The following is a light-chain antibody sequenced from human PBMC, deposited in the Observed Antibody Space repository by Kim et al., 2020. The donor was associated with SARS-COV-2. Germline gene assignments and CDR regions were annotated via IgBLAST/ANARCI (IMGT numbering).Light chain of an antibody. CDR3: QQYDSLPPFS. J-gene: IGKJ3*01. CDR2: DAS. Sequence: DIQMTQSQSSLSASVGDRVTITCQASQDISHYLNWYQQKLGKAPKLLIYDASNLYTGVPSRFSGSGSGTHFTFTISSLEPEDIGTYFCQQYDSLPPFSFGPGTKVEIK. V-gene: IGKV1-33*01. CDR1: QDISHY.